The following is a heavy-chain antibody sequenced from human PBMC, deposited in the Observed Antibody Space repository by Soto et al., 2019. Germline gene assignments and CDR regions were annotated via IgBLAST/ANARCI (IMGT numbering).Heavy chain of an antibody. J-gene: IGHJ4*02. V-gene: IGHV3-74*01. D-gene: IGHD1-1*01. CDR2: INTDGSST. CDR1: GFTFSSYW. Sequence: VGSLRLSCAVSGFTFSSYWMHWVRQAPGKGLVWVSRINTDGSSTSYADSVKGRFTISRDNAKNTLYLQMISLRAEGTAVYYCTRDPPGTGIDYWGQGTLVTVSS. CDR3: TRDPPGTGIDY.